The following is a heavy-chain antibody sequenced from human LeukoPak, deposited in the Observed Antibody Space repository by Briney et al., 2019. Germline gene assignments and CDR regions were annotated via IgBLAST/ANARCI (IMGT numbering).Heavy chain of an antibody. J-gene: IGHJ1*01. D-gene: IGHD6-13*01. V-gene: IGHV3-30*02. Sequence: GGSLRLSCAASGFTFSSYGMHWVRQAPGKGLEWVAFIRYDGSNKYYADSVKGRFTISRDNSKNTLYLQMNSLRAEDTAVYYCAKEATYSSSWYDFQHWGQGTLVTVSS. CDR3: AKEATYSSSWYDFQH. CDR2: IRYDGSNK. CDR1: GFTFSSYG.